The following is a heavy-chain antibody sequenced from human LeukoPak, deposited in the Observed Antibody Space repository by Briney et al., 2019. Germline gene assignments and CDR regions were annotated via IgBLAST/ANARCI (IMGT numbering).Heavy chain of an antibody. D-gene: IGHD6-13*01. Sequence: ASVKVSCKASGYTFTSYDINWVRQATGQGLEWMGWMNPNSGNTGYAQKFQGRVTMTRDTSISTAYMELSRLRSDDTAVYYCARLSSSWYAPAFDYWGQGTLVTVSS. V-gene: IGHV1-8*01. CDR3: ARLSSSWYAPAFDY. CDR1: GYTFTSYD. CDR2: MNPNSGNT. J-gene: IGHJ4*02.